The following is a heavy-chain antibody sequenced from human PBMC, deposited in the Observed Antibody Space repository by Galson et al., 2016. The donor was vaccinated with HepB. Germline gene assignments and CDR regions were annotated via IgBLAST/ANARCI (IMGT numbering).Heavy chain of an antibody. V-gene: IGHV1-3*01. D-gene: IGHD3-9*01. CDR1: GYTFTSYA. J-gene: IGHJ4*02. CDR3: ARGIDVLRDFDWFTGFDS. CDR2: INAGNGNT. Sequence: SVKVSCKASGYTFTSYAMHWVRQAPGQRLEWMGWINAGNGNTKYSQKFQGRVTITRDTSASTAYMELSSMRSEDTAVDYCARGIDVLRDFDWFTGFDSWGQGALVTVSS.